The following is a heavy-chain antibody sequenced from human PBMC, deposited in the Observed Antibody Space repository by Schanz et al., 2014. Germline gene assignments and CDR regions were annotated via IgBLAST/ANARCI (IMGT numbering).Heavy chain of an antibody. Sequence: QVQLVQSGTQVKKPGASVKVSCKASGYTLSAYSLHWVRQAPGQGLEWMGKIIPVLNIATYAQRFHGRVSITADTSTNTAYMELSSLTSEDTAVHYGARGRGFYDYWGQGTLVTVSS. CDR1: GYTLSAYS. J-gene: IGHJ4*02. V-gene: IGHV1-69*09. D-gene: IGHD3-10*01. CDR3: ARGRGFYDY. CDR2: IIPVLNIA.